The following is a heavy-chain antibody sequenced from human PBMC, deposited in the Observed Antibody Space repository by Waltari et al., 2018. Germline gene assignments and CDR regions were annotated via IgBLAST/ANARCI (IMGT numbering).Heavy chain of an antibody. CDR1: GYTFTSYG. V-gene: IGHV1-18*01. Sequence: QIRLVQSGDEIKESGASVKVSCKASGYTFTSYGISWLRRAPGQGLEWMGWVSPYDGNTNYAQKVQGRVGMTTDTSTTTAYMELRSLTSDDTAMYYCARGDDILTDYYKGLDYWGQGTLVTVSS. CDR2: VSPYDGNT. J-gene: IGHJ4*02. CDR3: ARGDDILTDYYKGLDY. D-gene: IGHD3-9*01.